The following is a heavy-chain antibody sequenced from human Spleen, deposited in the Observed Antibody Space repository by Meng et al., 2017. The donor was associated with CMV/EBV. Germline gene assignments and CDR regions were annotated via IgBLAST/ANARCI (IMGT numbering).Heavy chain of an antibody. CDR2: IYYTGTT. J-gene: IGHJ5*02. CDR1: GGSIIGSSYY. D-gene: IGHD6-19*01. Sequence: SETLSLTCIVSGGSIIGSSYYWDWIRQAPGKGLEWIGGIYYTGTTYYDPSLKSRVTISLDTSKNQFSLKLNSVTAADTAVYYCAREYNTGWSGWFDPWGQGTLVTVSS. V-gene: IGHV4-39*07. CDR3: AREYNTGWSGWFDP.